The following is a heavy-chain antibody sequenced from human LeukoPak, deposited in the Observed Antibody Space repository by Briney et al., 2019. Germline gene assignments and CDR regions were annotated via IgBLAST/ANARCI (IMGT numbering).Heavy chain of an antibody. CDR2: INPNSGDT. V-gene: IGHV1-2*06. Sequence: ASVKVSCKASGYTFTGYHMHWVRQAPGQGLEWMGRINPNSGDTDYAQKFQGRVTMTRDTSISTAYMELSRLRSDDTAAYYCARDYCSSTSCLFDYWGQGTLVTVSS. J-gene: IGHJ4*02. CDR3: ARDYCSSTSCLFDY. CDR1: GYTFTGYH. D-gene: IGHD2-2*01.